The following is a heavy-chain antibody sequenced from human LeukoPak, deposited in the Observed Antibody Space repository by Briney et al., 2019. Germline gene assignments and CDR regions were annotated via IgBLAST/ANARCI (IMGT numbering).Heavy chain of an antibody. CDR3: ARLSIVGATNFDY. CDR2: IYYSGST. J-gene: IGHJ4*02. CDR1: GGSSSNYY. Sequence: SETLSLTCSVSGGSSSNYYWSWIRQPPGRGLEWIGYIYYSGSTNSNASLKSRVTIFVDPSKNQFSLRLSSVTAADTAVYYCARLSIVGATNFDYWGQGTLVTVSS. V-gene: IGHV4-59*08. D-gene: IGHD1-26*01.